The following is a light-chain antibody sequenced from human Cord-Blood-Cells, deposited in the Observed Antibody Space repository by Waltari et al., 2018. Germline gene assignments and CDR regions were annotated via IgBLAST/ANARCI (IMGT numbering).Light chain of an antibody. CDR2: DVR. Sequence: QSALTQPRSVSGSPGQPVTISCTGTSSDVGGYNYVSWYQQHPGKAPKLMIYDVRKRPSGLRDRFSFSKSGNTASRTTPGLQADDEADYCCCSYAGSYTLLFGGGTKLTVL. V-gene: IGLV2-11*01. J-gene: IGLJ2*01. CDR1: SSDVGGYNY. CDR3: CSYAGSYTLL.